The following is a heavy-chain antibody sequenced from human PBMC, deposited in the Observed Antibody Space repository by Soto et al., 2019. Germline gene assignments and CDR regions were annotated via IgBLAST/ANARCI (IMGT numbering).Heavy chain of an antibody. CDR3: ARESHDILTGPPWVWYFDL. D-gene: IGHD3-9*01. Sequence: QVQLQQWGAGPLRPLETLSLTCGVSGGSFSGYYWAWIRQSPGKGLEWIGEINDRGSINYNPSLKSRVSISVDTSKNHYSLNLRSVTAADTAVYYCARESHDILTGPPWVWYFDLWGRGTRVT. V-gene: IGHV4-34*01. CDR2: INDRGSI. J-gene: IGHJ2*01. CDR1: GGSFSGYY.